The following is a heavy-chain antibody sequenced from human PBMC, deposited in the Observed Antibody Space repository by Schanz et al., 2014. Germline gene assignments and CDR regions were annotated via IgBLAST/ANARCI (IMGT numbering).Heavy chain of an antibody. CDR1: GFAFSSFA. V-gene: IGHV3-21*01. CDR3: ARDFLLEQLGYSHYYYAMDV. J-gene: IGHJ6*02. Sequence: EVQLVESGGGLVQPGGSLRLSCVASGFAFSSFAMTWVRQAPGRGLEWVSSISTSGTYMYIADSLKGRLTISRDDAKKSMYLQMNSLRAEDTAVYYCARDFLLEQLGYSHYYYAMDVWGQGTTVTVSS. D-gene: IGHD2-15*01. CDR2: ISTSGTYM.